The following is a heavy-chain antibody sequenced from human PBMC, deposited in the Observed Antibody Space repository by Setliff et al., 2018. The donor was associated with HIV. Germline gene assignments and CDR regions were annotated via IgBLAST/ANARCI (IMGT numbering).Heavy chain of an antibody. V-gene: IGHV1-18*01. CDR2: INPYNGNT. CDR3: ARGGPARVALLYWFDP. CDR1: GYTFINYG. J-gene: IGHJ5*02. Sequence: PSVKVSCKASGYTFINYGINWLRQAPGQGLEWVGWINPYNGNTKYGQKFQGTVTMTRDTTTSTAYLELRRLRSDDTAVYFCARGGPARVALLYWFDPWGQGTLVTAPQ. D-gene: IGHD2-21*01.